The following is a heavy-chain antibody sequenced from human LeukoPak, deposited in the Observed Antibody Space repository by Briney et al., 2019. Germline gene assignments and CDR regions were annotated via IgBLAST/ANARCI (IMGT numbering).Heavy chain of an antibody. V-gene: IGHV4-34*01. D-gene: IGHD4-17*01. CDR1: GGSFSGYY. J-gene: IGHJ4*02. CDR2: INHSGST. Sequence: SETLSLTCTVSGGSFSGYYWSWIRQPPGKGLEWIGEINHSGSTNYNPSLKSRVTISLDTSKNQFSLKLSSVTAADTAVYYCARGQGTVTTHWGQGTLVTVSS. CDR3: ARGQGTVTTH.